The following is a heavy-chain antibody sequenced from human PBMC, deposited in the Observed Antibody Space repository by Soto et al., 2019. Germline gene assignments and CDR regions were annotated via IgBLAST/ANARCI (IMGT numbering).Heavy chain of an antibody. CDR3: SRTLYGDNVDF. D-gene: IGHD4-17*01. CDR1: GYTFTSYD. Sequence: QVQLVQSGAEVKKPGASVKVSCKASGYTFTSYDINWVRQATGQGLEWMGWMNPNSGNTGNAQKFKGRGTMTRNTAIGTGYMELCSLRSEDPAVYYCSRTLYGDNVDFWGQGTLVTVSS. J-gene: IGHJ4*02. CDR2: MNPNSGNT. V-gene: IGHV1-8*01.